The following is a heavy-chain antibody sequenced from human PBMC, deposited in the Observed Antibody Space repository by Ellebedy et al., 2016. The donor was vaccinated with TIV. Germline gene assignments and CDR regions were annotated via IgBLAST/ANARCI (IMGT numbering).Heavy chain of an antibody. J-gene: IGHJ3*02. CDR2: MYSDGRT. D-gene: IGHD2/OR15-2a*01. V-gene: IGHV3-66*01. Sequence: GESLKISCAASGFSVTANYMGWVRQAPGKGLEWVSSMYSDGRTFYSDLVKGRFTISIDNSKNTLNLQMNSLRAEDTSVYYCARDIYELAFDIWGQGTMVTVSS. CDR1: GFSVTANY. CDR3: ARDIYELAFDI.